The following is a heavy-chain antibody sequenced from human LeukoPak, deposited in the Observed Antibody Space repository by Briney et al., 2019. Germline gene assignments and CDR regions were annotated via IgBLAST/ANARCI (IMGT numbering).Heavy chain of an antibody. CDR2: INPSGGST. V-gene: IGHV1-46*03. Sequence: ASVKVSCKASGYTFTSYYIPWVREAPGQGLEWMGIINPSGGSTSYAQKFQCRVTMTRATTTSTAYMELSSLRSEDRAVYYCARVHSGSYYHGRDFDYWGQRTLVTVSS. CDR3: ARVHSGSYYHGRDFDY. CDR1: GYTFTSYY. D-gene: IGHD1-26*01. J-gene: IGHJ4*02.